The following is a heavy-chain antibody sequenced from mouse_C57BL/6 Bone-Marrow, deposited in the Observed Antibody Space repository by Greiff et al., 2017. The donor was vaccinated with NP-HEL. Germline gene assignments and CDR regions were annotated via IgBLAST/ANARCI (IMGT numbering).Heavy chain of an antibody. CDR2: IDPEDGET. J-gene: IGHJ3*01. Sequence: EVKVVESGAELVKPGASVELSCTASGFNIKDYYMHWVKQRTEQGLEWIGRIDPEDGETKYAPKFQGKATITADTSSNTAYLQLSSLTSEDTAVYYCARERGYGYDTWFAYWGQGTLVTVSA. D-gene: IGHD2-2*01. CDR1: GFNIKDYY. CDR3: ARERGYGYDTWFAY. V-gene: IGHV14-2*01.